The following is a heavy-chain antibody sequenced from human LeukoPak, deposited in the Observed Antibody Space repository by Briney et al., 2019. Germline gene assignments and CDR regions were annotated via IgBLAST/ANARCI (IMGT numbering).Heavy chain of an antibody. Sequence: GGSLRLSCTASGFTFGDYAMSWFRQAPGKGLEWVSYISSSSSTIYYADSVKGRFTISRDNAKNSLYLQMNSLRAEDTAVYYCARAENYYDSSGYSEWGQGTLVTVSS. CDR2: ISSSSSTI. CDR3: ARAENYYDSSGYSE. J-gene: IGHJ4*02. CDR1: GFTFGDYA. D-gene: IGHD3-22*01. V-gene: IGHV3-48*01.